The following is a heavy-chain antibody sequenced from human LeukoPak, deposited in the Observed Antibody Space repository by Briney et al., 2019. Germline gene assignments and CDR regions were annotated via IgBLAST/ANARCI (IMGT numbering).Heavy chain of an antibody. J-gene: IGHJ4*02. D-gene: IGHD2-15*01. CDR2: VYYSGST. Sequence: PSETPSHTPTHPRDSTTRYNGSTSPHPPRKRLEWSCYVYYSGSTNYTPSLEGRVTISVDTSKNQISLNLISVTAADTAVYYCARALNPLPGTYYFDYWGQGALVTVSS. V-gene: IGHV4-59*12. CDR3: ARALNPLPGTYYFDY. CDR1: RDSTTRYN.